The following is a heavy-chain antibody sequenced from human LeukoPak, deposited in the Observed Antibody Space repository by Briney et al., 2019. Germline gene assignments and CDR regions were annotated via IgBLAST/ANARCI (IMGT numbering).Heavy chain of an antibody. CDR3: ARRSSIVGAPSDY. Sequence: GESLKISCKGSRYSFTSYWIGWVRQMPGKGLEWVGIIYPGDSDTRYSPSFQGQVTISADKSISTAYLQWSSLKASDSAMYYCARRSSIVGAPSDYWGQGTLVTVSS. CDR1: RYSFTSYW. D-gene: IGHD1-26*01. J-gene: IGHJ4*02. V-gene: IGHV5-51*01. CDR2: IYPGDSDT.